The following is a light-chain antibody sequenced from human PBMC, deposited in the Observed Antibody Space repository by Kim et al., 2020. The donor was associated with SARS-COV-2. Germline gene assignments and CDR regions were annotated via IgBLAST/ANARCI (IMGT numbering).Light chain of an antibody. CDR2: EVS. CDR3: CSYSVTNTLV. V-gene: IGLV2-8*01. Sequence: GQSVTISCTGTSSDVGGYNYVSWYQQHQGKAPKLMIYEVSKRPSGVPDRFSGSKSDNTASLTVSGLQAGDEADYYCCSYSVTNTLVFGGGTQLTVL. CDR1: SSDVGGYNY. J-gene: IGLJ3*02.